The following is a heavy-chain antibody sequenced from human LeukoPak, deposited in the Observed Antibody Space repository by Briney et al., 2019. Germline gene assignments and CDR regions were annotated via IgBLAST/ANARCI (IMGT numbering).Heavy chain of an antibody. CDR1: GFTFSSYW. Sequence: GGSLRLSCAASGFTFSSYWMSWVRQAPGKGLEWVANIKQDGSEKYYVDSVKGRFTISRDNAKNSLYLQMNSLRAEDTAVYYCAANSSGWYSYTFYYYYYMDVWGKGTTVTVSS. CDR3: AANSSGWYSYTFYYYYYMDV. CDR2: IKQDGSEK. V-gene: IGHV3-7*01. J-gene: IGHJ6*03. D-gene: IGHD6-19*01.